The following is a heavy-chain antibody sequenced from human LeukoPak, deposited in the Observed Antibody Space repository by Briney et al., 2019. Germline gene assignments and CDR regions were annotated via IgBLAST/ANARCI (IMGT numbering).Heavy chain of an antibody. CDR3: ANSDGARPTFFDY. Sequence: GGSLRLSCAASDFTFSTYNMHWVRQAPGKGLEWVSTISSNTDSYIYYANSVRGRFTISRDNAKNSLYLQMNSLRAEDTAVYYCANSDGARPTFFDYWGQGTLVTVSS. D-gene: IGHD1-26*01. V-gene: IGHV3-21*04. J-gene: IGHJ4*02. CDR1: DFTFSTYN. CDR2: ISSNTDSYI.